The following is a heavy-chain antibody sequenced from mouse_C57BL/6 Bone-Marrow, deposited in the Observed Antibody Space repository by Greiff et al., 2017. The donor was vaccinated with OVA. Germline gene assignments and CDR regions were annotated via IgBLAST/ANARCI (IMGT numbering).Heavy chain of an antibody. CDR1: GYSITSGYD. Sequence: VQLKESGPGMVKPSQSLSLTCTVTGYSITSGYDWHWIRHFPGNKLEWMGYISYSGSTNYNPSLKSRISITHDTSKNHFFLKLNSVTTEDTATYYCARGGTWYFDVWGTGTTVTVSS. CDR2: ISYSGST. J-gene: IGHJ1*03. CDR3: ARGGTWYFDV. V-gene: IGHV3-1*01. D-gene: IGHD4-1*01.